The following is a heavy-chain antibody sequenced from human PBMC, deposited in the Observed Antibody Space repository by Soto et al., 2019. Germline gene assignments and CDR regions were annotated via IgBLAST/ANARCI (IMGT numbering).Heavy chain of an antibody. V-gene: IGHV3-53*01. CDR1: GFTVSSNY. CDR3: ARGAGPYSSLTVDY. J-gene: IGHJ4*02. Sequence: GGSLRLSCAASGFTVSSNYMSWVRQAPGKGLEWVSVIYSGGSTYYADSVKGRFTISRDNSKNTLYLQMNSLRAEDTAVYYCARGAGPYSSLTVDYWGQGTLVT. CDR2: IYSGGST. D-gene: IGHD6-6*01.